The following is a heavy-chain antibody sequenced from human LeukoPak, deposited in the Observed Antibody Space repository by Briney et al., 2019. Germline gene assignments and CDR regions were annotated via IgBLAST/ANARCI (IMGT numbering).Heavy chain of an antibody. D-gene: IGHD5-12*01. CDR3: ARVDRASDIVAHLDY. V-gene: IGHV4-30-2*01. Sequence: SETLSLTCTVSGGSIRSGGYYWSWIRQPPGKGLEWIGYIYHSGSTYYNPSLKSRVTISVDRSKNQFSLKLSSVTAADTAVYYCARVDRASDIVAHLDYWGQGTLVTVSS. J-gene: IGHJ4*02. CDR1: GGSIRSGGYY. CDR2: IYHSGST.